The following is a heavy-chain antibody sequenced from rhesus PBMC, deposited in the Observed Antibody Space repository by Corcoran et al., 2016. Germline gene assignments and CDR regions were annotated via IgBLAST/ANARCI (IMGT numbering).Heavy chain of an antibody. J-gene: IGHJ4*01. Sequence: EVRRVESGGDLVKRGGSRRLSCVGIGFTFNSYGIHWVRQAPGKGLEWVAVISSDGSKKSYADSVKDRFTVSRDNSKNMLYLQMNNLKLEDTAAYYCTRFDYWGQGVLVTVSS. V-gene: IGHV3-54*02. CDR1: GFTFNSYG. CDR3: TRFDY. CDR2: ISSDGSKK.